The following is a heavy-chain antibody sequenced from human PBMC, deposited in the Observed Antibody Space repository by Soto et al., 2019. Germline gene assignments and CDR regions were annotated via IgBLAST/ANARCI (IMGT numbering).Heavy chain of an antibody. V-gene: IGHV1-69*13. Sequence: ASVKVSCKASGGTFSSYAISWVRQAPGQGLEWMGGIIPIFGTANYAQKFQGRVTITADESTSTAYMELSSLRSEDTAVYYCARDSQADYDFWSGCYYYYYYMDVWGKGTTVTVSS. J-gene: IGHJ6*03. D-gene: IGHD3-3*01. CDR2: IIPIFGTA. CDR3: ARDSQADYDFWSGCYYYYYYMDV. CDR1: GGTFSSYA.